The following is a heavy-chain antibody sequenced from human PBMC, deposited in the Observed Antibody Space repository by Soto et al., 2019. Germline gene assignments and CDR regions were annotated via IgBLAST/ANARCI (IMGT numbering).Heavy chain of an antibody. CDR3: ATDWLMPRSSTRCFHHDYYYHYGVLV. D-gene: IGHD2-2*01. J-gene: IGHJ6*02. Sequence: SSVKVSCKASGGTFSSYAISWVRQAPGQGLEWMGGIIPIFGTANYAQKFQGRVTITADESTSTAYVALSSLRSADTAVYYCATDWLMPRSSTRCFHHDYYYHYGVLVCGQGTTVTVSS. V-gene: IGHV1-69*13. CDR1: GGTFSSYA. CDR2: IIPIFGTA.